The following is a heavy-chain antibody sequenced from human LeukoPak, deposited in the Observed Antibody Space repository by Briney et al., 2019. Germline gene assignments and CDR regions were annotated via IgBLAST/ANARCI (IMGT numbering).Heavy chain of an antibody. D-gene: IGHD3-22*01. J-gene: IGHJ3*01. CDR3: ARHFKYYYDSNCYPRDAFDV. CDR1: GGSISGYY. CDR2: IYYSGST. Sequence: SETLSLTCTVSGGSISGYYWSWIRQSPGKGLVWIGYIYYSGSTNYNPSLKSRVTISVDMSKNQFSLKLSSVTAADTALYYCARHFKYYYDSNCYPRDAFDVWGQGTVVTVSS. V-gene: IGHV4-59*08.